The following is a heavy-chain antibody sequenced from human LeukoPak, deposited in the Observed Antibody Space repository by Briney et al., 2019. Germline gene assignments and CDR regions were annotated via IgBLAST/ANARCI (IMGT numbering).Heavy chain of an antibody. CDR1: GFTFSRYW. Sequence: PGGSLRLSCAASGFTFSRYWMHWVRQAPGKGLVWVSRINSDGGATTYADSVKGRSTISRDNAKNTLYLQMNSLRAEDTAVYYCAREGTAMAHDTFDIWGQGTLVTVSS. D-gene: IGHD5-18*01. CDR3: AREGTAMAHDTFDI. V-gene: IGHV3-74*01. J-gene: IGHJ3*02. CDR2: INSDGGAT.